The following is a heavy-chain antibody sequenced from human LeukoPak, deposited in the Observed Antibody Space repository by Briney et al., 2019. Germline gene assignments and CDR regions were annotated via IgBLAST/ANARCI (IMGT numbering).Heavy chain of an antibody. J-gene: IGHJ4*02. V-gene: IGHV3-11*01. D-gene: IGHD5-12*01. CDR1: EFTFSSYY. CDR2: ISGSGGTT. CDR3: ARGRDQVWLPTFDY. Sequence: GGSLRLSCAASEFTFSSYYMSWIRQAPGKGLEWVSNISGSGGTTYNADSVKGRFTISRDNAKNSLFLQMNSLGAEDTAVYYCARGRDQVWLPTFDYWGQGTLVTVSS.